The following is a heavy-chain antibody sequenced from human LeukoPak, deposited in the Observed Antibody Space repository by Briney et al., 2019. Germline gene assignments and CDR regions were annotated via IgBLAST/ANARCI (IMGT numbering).Heavy chain of an antibody. CDR3: ARETIVVVPAAMSTSGSSVSVDFGY. CDR1: GYTFTSYY. CDR2: INPSGGST. J-gene: IGHJ4*02. D-gene: IGHD2-2*01. Sequence: ASVKVSCMASGYTFTSYYMHWVRQAPGQGLEWMGIINPSGGSTSYAQKFQGRVTMTRDTSTSTVYMELSSLRSEDTAVYYCARETIVVVPAAMSTSGSSVSVDFGYWGQGTLVTVSS. V-gene: IGHV1-46*01.